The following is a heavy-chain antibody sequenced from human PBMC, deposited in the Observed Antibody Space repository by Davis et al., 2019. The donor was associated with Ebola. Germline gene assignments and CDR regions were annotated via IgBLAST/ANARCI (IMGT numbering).Heavy chain of an antibody. Sequence: GGSLSLSCKGSGYSFTNNWITWVRQMPGKDLEWMGRFNPSDSQTNYSPSFQGRVTVSGDESISTVYLQWSSLQAPDTAIYFCARGHGWVDYWGQGTQVTVSS. J-gene: IGHJ4*02. CDR3: ARGHGWVDY. CDR2: FNPSDSQT. D-gene: IGHD1-26*01. V-gene: IGHV5-10-1*01. CDR1: GYSFTNNW.